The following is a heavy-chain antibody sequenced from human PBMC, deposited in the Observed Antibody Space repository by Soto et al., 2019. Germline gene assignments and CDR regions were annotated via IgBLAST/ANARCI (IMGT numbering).Heavy chain of an antibody. Sequence: EVQLLESGGDLVQPGGSLRLSCAASGFPLRSYTMSWVRQAPGKGLEWVSVSGSGGSTYYADAVKGRFTISRDNSKNTLYMEMNSLRVEDTDVYYCAKDNPYDYIRGAIDVWGQGTMVTVSS. CDR2: SGSGGST. D-gene: IGHD3-16*01. V-gene: IGHV3-23*01. CDR3: AKDNPYDYIRGAIDV. CDR1: GFPLRSYT. J-gene: IGHJ3*01.